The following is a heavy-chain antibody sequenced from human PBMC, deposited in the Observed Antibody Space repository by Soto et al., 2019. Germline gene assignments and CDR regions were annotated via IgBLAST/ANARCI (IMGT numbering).Heavy chain of an antibody. CDR3: AKDEPLLAFVFDY. J-gene: IGHJ4*02. Sequence: EVQLLESGGGLVQPGGSLRLSCAASGFTFSRYAMSWVRQAPGKGLECVSAISGRGGSTYYADYVKGRFTISRDNSKNTLYLQMNSLIAEDTAVYYCAKDEPLLAFVFDYGVQGTLVTVSS. V-gene: IGHV3-23*01. CDR2: ISGRGGST. CDR1: GFTFSRYA. D-gene: IGHD2-15*01.